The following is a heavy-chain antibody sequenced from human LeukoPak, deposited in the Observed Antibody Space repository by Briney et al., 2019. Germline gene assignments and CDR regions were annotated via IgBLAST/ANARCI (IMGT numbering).Heavy chain of an antibody. Sequence: GASVKVSCKASGYTFTSYGISWVRQAPGQGLEWMGCISAYNGNTNYSQKLQGRVTMTRDTSATTAYMELRSLRSDDTAVYYCARAYCSGGSCYSVLHYYYYYMDVWGKGTTVTVSS. J-gene: IGHJ6*03. CDR2: ISAYNGNT. CDR1: GYTFTSYG. CDR3: ARAYCSGGSCYSVLHYYYYYMDV. D-gene: IGHD2-15*01. V-gene: IGHV1-18*01.